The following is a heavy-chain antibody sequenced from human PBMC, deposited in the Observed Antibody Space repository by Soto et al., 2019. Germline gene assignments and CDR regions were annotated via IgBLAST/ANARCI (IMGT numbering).Heavy chain of an antibody. Sequence: QVQLVQSGAEVKKPGASVKVSCKASGYTFTSYGISWVRQAPGQGLEWMGWISAYNGNTNYAQKLQGRVTMTTDTSTSTADMELRSLRSDDTAVYYCARDHNTSCAPCDAFDIWGQGTMVTVSS. D-gene: IGHD2-2*01. J-gene: IGHJ3*02. CDR2: ISAYNGNT. CDR1: GYTFTSYG. V-gene: IGHV1-18*01. CDR3: ARDHNTSCAPCDAFDI.